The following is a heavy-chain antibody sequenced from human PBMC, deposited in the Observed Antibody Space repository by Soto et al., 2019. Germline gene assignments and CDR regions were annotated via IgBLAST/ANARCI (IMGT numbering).Heavy chain of an antibody. CDR1: GFTFSNYA. CDR3: AKALSTLLSDV. Sequence: GGSLRLSCAASGFTFSNYAMTWVRQAPGKGLEWVSSISGSGSTTYYADSVKGRFTISRDRSKNTLFLQMNSLNAEDTALYYCAKALSTLLSDVWGQGTTVTVSS. V-gene: IGHV3-23*01. J-gene: IGHJ6*02. D-gene: IGHD1-1*01. CDR2: ISGSGSTT.